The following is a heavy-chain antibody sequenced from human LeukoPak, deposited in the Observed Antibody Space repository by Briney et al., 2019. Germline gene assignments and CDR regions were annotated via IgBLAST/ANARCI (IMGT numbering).Heavy chain of an antibody. V-gene: IGHV1-3*01. Sequence: GASVKVSCKAPGYTFTSYAMHWVRQAPGQRLEWMGWINAGNGNTKYSQKFQGRVTITRDTSASTAYMELSSLRSEDTAVYYCARENGWYGYYFDYWGQGTLVTVSS. J-gene: IGHJ4*02. CDR1: GYTFTSYA. D-gene: IGHD6-19*01. CDR3: ARENGWYGYYFDY. CDR2: INAGNGNT.